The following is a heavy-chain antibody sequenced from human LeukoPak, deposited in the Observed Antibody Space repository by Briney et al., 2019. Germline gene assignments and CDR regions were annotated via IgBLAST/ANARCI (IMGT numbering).Heavy chain of an antibody. V-gene: IGHV3-30*03. CDR3: DRVEHYTSAGMDV. D-gene: IGHD3-3*01. CDR1: GFTFSDYG. J-gene: IGHJ6*02. CDR2: ISYDGSNE. Sequence: GGSLRLSCAASGFTFSDYGMHWVRQAPGKGLEWVAAISYDGSNEYFADSLKGRFTISRDNSKNTLYLQKNRLRVEDTAVYYCDRVEHYTSAGMDVWAQGTTVTVSS.